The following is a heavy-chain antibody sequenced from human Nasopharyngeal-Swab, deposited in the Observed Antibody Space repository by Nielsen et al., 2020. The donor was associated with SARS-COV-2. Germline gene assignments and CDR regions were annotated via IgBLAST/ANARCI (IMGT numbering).Heavy chain of an antibody. D-gene: IGHD3-16*02. CDR2: IYYSGST. Sequence: SETLSLTCTVSGGSITSGGYYWSWIRQHPGKGLEWVGYIYYSGSTYYNPSLKSRVTISVDTSKNQFSLKLSSVTAADAAVYYCARRPNLWGSYRYKHWFDPWGQGTLVTVSS. CDR1: GGSITSGGYY. V-gene: IGHV4-31*03. CDR3: ARRPNLWGSYRYKHWFDP. J-gene: IGHJ5*02.